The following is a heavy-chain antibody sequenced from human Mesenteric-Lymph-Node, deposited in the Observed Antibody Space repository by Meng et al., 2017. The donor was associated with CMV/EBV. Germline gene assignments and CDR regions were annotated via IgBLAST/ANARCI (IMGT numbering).Heavy chain of an antibody. J-gene: IGHJ4*02. CDR1: GFTFSSYS. D-gene: IGHD4-23*01. Sequence: GESLKTSCAASGFTFSSYSMNWVRQAPGKGLEWVSSISSSSRYIYYAESVKRRFTISRDNAKNSQYLQVNSLRAEDTGVYYCARDPEGGNHRCWGQGTLVTVSS. CDR2: ISSSSRYI. CDR3: ARDPEGGNHRC. V-gene: IGHV3-21*01.